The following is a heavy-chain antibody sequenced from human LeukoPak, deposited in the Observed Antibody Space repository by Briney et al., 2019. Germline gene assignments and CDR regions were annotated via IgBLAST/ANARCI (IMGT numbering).Heavy chain of an antibody. D-gene: IGHD3-22*01. CDR3: ARDTDYYYDSSGPHDY. CDR2: ISSSSSYI. V-gene: IGHV3-21*01. CDR1: GFTFSSYS. Sequence: GGSLRLSCAASGFTFSSYSMNWVRQAPGKGPEWVSSISSSSSYIYYADSVKGRFTISRDNAKNSLYLQMNSLRAEDTAVYYCARDTDYYYDSSGPHDYWGQGTLVTVSS. J-gene: IGHJ4*02.